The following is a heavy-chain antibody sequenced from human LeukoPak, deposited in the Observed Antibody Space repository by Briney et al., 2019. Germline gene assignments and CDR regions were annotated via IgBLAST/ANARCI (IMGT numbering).Heavy chain of an antibody. V-gene: IGHV1-18*01. D-gene: IGHD2-2*01. Sequence: ASVKVSCKASGYTFTSYGISWVRQAPGQGLEWMGWISAYNGNTNYAQKLQGRVTMTTDTSTSTDYMEVRSLRSDDTAVYYCARDKDIVVVPAALPIEYYYGMDVWRQGTTVTVSS. CDR2: ISAYNGNT. J-gene: IGHJ6*02. CDR1: GYTFTSYG. CDR3: ARDKDIVVVPAALPIEYYYGMDV.